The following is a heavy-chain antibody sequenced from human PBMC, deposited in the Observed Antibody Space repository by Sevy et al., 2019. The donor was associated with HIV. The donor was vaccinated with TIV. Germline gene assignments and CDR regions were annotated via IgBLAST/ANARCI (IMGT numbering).Heavy chain of an antibody. Sequence: GGSLRLSCAASGFTFSNAWMNWVRQAPGKGLEWVGRIKSKTDGGTTDYAAPVKGRFTISRDDSKNTLYLQVNSLKTEDTAVYYCTTDGSFGAGVALVPAAKGMDVWGQGTTVTVSS. J-gene: IGHJ6*02. V-gene: IGHV3-15*07. CDR1: GFTFSNAW. CDR3: TTDGSFGAGVALVPAAKGMDV. CDR2: IKSKTDGGTT. D-gene: IGHD2-2*01.